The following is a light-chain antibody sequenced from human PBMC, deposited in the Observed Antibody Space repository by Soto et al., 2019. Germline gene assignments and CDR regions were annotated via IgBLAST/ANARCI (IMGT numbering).Light chain of an antibody. CDR1: QSMNDW. Sequence: DIQMTQSPSTLSASIGDRVTITCRASQSMNDWLAWYQQKPGKAPKVLIYDASSLQSGVPSRFSGSGSGTEFTLTIDSLQPDDVASFSCPRYNVFSQPFAQGTKGDIK. CDR2: DAS. V-gene: IGKV1-5*01. J-gene: IGKJ1*01. CDR3: PRYNVFSQP.